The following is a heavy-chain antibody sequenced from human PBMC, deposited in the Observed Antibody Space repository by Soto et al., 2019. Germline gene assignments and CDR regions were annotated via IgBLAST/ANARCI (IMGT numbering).Heavy chain of an antibody. J-gene: IGHJ6*02. CDR2: ISGTRDYI. V-gene: IGHV3-21*01. CDR3: ARHHRYCSGSSGGPNYCYYGREV. Sequence: WRWRRLSWSASGFTFSSNRMDWVRQAPGSGREWVAAISGTRDYIYYADSVKVRLAISRDNAKRSLYSHRNSLRAEDTAVYYWARHHRYCSGSSGGPNYCYYGREVLRRGTTGAACS. CDR1: GFTFSSNR. D-gene: IGHD2-2*01.